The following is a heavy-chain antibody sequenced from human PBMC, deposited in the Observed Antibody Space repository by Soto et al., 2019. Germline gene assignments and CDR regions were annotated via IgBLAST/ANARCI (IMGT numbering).Heavy chain of an antibody. J-gene: IGHJ6*02. CDR3: ATGGTTTSFYSYYAFVV. CDR1: GFTLTDLS. Sequence: QVQLVQSGAEVKKPGASVKVSCKVSGFTLTDLSMQWVRQAPGQGLEWMGGFDPEDGERLYAQKFQGRVTMTEDTSTDTAYMELSGLISEDTAVYYCATGGTTTSFYSYYAFVVWGHGTTVTVSS. V-gene: IGHV1-24*01. CDR2: FDPEDGER. D-gene: IGHD1-26*01.